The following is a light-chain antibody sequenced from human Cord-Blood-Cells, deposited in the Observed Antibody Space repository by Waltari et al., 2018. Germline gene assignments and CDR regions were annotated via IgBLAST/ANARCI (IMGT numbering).Light chain of an antibody. CDR2: EVS. J-gene: IGLJ2*01. V-gene: IGLV2-14*01. CDR1: SSDVGGYNY. CDR3: SSYTSSSTVV. Sequence: QSALTQPASVSGSPGQSITISCTGTSSDVGGYNYVSWYQQHPGKAPKLMIYEVSNRPSGGSNRFSGSKSGNTASRTISGLQAEDEADYYCSSYTSSSTVVFGGGTKLTVL.